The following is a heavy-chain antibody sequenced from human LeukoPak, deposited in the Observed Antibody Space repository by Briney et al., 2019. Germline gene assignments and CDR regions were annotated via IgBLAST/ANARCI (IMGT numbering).Heavy chain of an antibody. CDR1: GFTFDDYA. CDR3: AKVVDPWGSNAFDI. D-gene: IGHD7-27*01. J-gene: IGHJ3*02. V-gene: IGHV3-9*01. Sequence: ALRLSCAASGFTFDDYAMHWVRQAPGKGLEWVSGISWNSGSIGYADSVEGRFTISRDNAKNSLYLQMNSLRAEDTALYYCAKVVDPWGSNAFDIWGQGTMVTVSS. CDR2: ISWNSGSI.